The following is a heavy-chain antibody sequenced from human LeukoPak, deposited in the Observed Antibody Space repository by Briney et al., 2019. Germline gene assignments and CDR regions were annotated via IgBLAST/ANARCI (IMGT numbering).Heavy chain of an antibody. V-gene: IGHV3-23*01. CDR2: ISGSDDPT. J-gene: IGHJ4*02. Sequence: GGSLRLSCAASGFTFSSYTMSWVRQAPGKGLEWISLISGSDDPTYYADSVKGRITISRDNSKNTLYLQMRSLRAEDTAVYYCAKENLGSVYRDYAYWGQGTLVTVSS. CDR1: GFTFSSYT. CDR3: AKENLGSVYRDYAY. D-gene: IGHD4-17*01.